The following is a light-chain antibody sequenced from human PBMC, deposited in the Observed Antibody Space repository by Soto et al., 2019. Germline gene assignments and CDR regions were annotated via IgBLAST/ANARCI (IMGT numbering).Light chain of an antibody. CDR3: QQYNNWPLT. CDR1: QSVSSS. Sequence: EIVMTQSPATLSVSPGERATLSCRASQSVSSSLAWYQQKPGQAPRLLIYGASTRATGIPARFSGSGSGTEFTLTISSLQSEEFAGYYCQQYNNWPLTSGPGTKVDI. CDR2: GAS. J-gene: IGKJ3*01. V-gene: IGKV3-15*01.